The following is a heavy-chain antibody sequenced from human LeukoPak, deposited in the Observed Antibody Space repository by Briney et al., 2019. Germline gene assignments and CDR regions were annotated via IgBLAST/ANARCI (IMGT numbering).Heavy chain of an antibody. CDR1: GYTFTSSG. V-gene: IGHV1-18*01. D-gene: IGHD2-21*02. Sequence: ASVKVSCKASGYTFTSSGISWVRQAPGQGLEWMGWISAYNGNTNYAQKLQGRVTMTTDTSTSTAYMELRSLRSDDTAVYYCARGSVDCGGDCYPEPVDYWGQGTLVTVSS. CDR2: ISAYNGNT. CDR3: ARGSVDCGGDCYPEPVDY. J-gene: IGHJ4*02.